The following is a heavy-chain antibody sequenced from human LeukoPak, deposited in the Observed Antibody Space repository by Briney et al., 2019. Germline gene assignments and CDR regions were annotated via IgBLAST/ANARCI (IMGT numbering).Heavy chain of an antibody. CDR3: ARGRTAKTPFDY. V-gene: IGHV3-21*01. Sequence: GGSLRLSCAASGFTFSSYSMNWVRQAPGKGLEWVSSISSSSSYIYYADSVKSRFTISRDNAKNSLYLQMNSLRAEDTAVYYCARGRTAKTPFDYWGQGTLVTVSS. J-gene: IGHJ4*02. CDR2: ISSSSSYI. D-gene: IGHD2-21*02. CDR1: GFTFSSYS.